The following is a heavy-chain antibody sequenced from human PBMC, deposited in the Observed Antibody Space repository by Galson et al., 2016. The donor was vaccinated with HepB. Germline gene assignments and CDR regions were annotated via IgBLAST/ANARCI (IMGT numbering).Heavy chain of an antibody. J-gene: IGHJ3*02. CDR3: ARDHGRAWDAEALDI. D-gene: IGHD1-26*01. CDR2: IYIDGGT. Sequence: SLRLSCAASGFSVSSYYMTWVRQAPGKGLEWVSVIYIDGGTYYAESVKGRFTISRDNSKNTFNLQMNSLRVEDTSVYYCARDHGRAWDAEALDIRGQGTMVTFSS. V-gene: IGHV3-53*01. CDR1: GFSVSSYY.